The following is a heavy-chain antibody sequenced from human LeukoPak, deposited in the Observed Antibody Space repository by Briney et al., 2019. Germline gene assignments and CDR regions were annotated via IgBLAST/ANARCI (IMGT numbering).Heavy chain of an antibody. CDR1: GFIFSSYG. J-gene: IGHJ5*02. V-gene: IGHV3-30*02. CDR2: IRYDGSNK. D-gene: IGHD3-22*01. CDR3: AKRGIPYYYDSSGYPDNWFDP. Sequence: GGSLRLSCAASGFIFSSYGMHWVRQAPGKGLDGVAFIRYDGSNKYYADSVKGRFTISRDNSKNTLYLQMNSLRAEDTAVYYCAKRGIPYYYDSSGYPDNWFDPWGQGTLVTVSS.